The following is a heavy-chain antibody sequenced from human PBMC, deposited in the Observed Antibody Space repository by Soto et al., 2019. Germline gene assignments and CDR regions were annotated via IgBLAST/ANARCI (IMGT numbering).Heavy chain of an antibody. CDR2: IYYGGST. J-gene: IGHJ4*02. D-gene: IGHD4-17*01. CDR1: GGSITSGDYY. Sequence: SETLSLTCTVSGGSITSGDYYWSWIRQPPGKGLEWVGYIYYGGSTYYNPSLKSRITISLDTPKNQFSLDLTSVTAADTAVYYCASGSTVINTLDFWGQGTLVTVSS. V-gene: IGHV4-30-4*01. CDR3: ASGSTVINTLDF.